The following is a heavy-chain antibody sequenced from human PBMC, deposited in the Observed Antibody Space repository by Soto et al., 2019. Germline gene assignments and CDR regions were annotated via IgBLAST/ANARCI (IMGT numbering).Heavy chain of an antibody. V-gene: IGHV1-3*01. CDR2: INAGNGNT. Sequence: ASVKVSCKASGYTFTSYAMHWVRQAPGQRLEWMGWINAGNGNTKYSQKFQGRVTITRDTSASTAYMELSSLRSEDTAVYYCARAWNWSYYYYGMDVWGQGSTVTVSS. J-gene: IGHJ6*02. D-gene: IGHD1-7*01. CDR3: ARAWNWSYYYYGMDV. CDR1: GYTFTSYA.